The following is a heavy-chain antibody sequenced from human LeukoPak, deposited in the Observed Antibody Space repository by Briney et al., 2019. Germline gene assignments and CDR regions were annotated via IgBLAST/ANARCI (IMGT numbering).Heavy chain of an antibody. CDR2: IYYSGST. CDR3: ARVRRQEYYFDY. D-gene: IGHD3-10*01. Sequence: SQTLSLTCTVSGGSISSGGYYWSWIRQHPGKGLEWIGYIYYSGSTYYNPSLKSRVTISVDTSKNQFSLKLSSVTAADAAVCYCARVRRQEYYFDYWGQGTLVTVSS. V-gene: IGHV4-31*03. CDR1: GGSISSGGYY. J-gene: IGHJ4*02.